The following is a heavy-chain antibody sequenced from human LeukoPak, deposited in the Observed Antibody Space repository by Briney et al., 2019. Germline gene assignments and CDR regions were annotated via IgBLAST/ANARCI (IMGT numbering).Heavy chain of an antibody. J-gene: IGHJ3*02. CDR1: GGSFSGYY. CDR3: ARKDDAFDI. Sequence: SETLSLTCAVYGGSFSGYYWSWIRQPPGKGLEWIGEINHSGSTNYNPSLKSRVTISVDTSKNQFSLKLSSVTAADTAVYYCARKDDAFDIWGQGTMVTVSS. CDR2: INHSGST. V-gene: IGHV4-34*01.